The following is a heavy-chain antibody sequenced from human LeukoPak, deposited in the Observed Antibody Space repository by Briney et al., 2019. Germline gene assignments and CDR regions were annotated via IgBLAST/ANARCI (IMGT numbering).Heavy chain of an antibody. Sequence: HSGGTLRLSCAASGFTFSSYGMSWVRQAPGKGLEWVSAISDSGNTYHADSVKGRFTISRDSSKNTLFLQMNRLRPEDAAVYYCAKAPVTTCRGAYCYPFDYWGQGTLVTVSS. J-gene: IGHJ4*02. CDR1: GFTFSSYG. D-gene: IGHD2-21*01. CDR2: ISDSGNT. CDR3: AKAPVTTCRGAYCYPFDY. V-gene: IGHV3-23*01.